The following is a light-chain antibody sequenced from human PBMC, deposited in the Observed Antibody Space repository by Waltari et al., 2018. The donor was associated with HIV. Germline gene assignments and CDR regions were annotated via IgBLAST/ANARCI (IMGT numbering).Light chain of an antibody. J-gene: IGKJ1*01. CDR2: KAS. V-gene: IGKV1-5*03. CDR3: QQYDTSSPT. Sequence: DIQMTQFPSSLSASTGDRVTITCRASQSIGSWLAWYQPKPGKAPKLLVYKASDLESGVPSRFSGRGSGTEFTLTISSLQPDDSATYYCQQYDTSSPTCGQGTKVEVK. CDR1: QSIGSW.